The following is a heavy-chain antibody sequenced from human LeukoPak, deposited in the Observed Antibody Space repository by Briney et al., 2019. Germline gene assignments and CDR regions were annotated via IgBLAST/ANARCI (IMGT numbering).Heavy chain of an antibody. CDR2: ISGSGGST. D-gene: IGHD4-23*01. V-gene: IGHV3-23*01. CDR1: GFTFSSYA. Sequence: GSLRLSCAASGFTFSSYAMSWVRQAPGKGLEWVSAISGSGGSTYYADSVKGRFTISRDNSKNTLYLQMNSLRAEDTAVYYCAKGGDYGGKTGDYYYMDVWGKGTTVTVSS. CDR3: AKGGDYGGKTGDYYYMDV. J-gene: IGHJ6*03.